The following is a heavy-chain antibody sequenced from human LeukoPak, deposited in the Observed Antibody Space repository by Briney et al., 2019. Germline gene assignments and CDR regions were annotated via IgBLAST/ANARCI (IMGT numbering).Heavy chain of an antibody. CDR2: FDPEDGET. V-gene: IGHV1-24*01. D-gene: IGHD6-6*01. J-gene: IGHJ6*02. CDR1: GYTLTELS. CDR3: ATDRYSSSSPDFYYYGMDV. Sequence: ASVKVSCKVSGYTLTELSMHWVRQAPGKGLEWMGGFDPEDGETIYAQKFQGRVTMTEDTSTDTAYMELSSLRSEDTAVYYCATDRYSSSSPDFYYYGMDVWGQGTTVTVSS.